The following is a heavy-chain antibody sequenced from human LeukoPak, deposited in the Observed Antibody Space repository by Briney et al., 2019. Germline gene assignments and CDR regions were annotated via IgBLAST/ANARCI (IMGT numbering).Heavy chain of an antibody. D-gene: IGHD2-15*01. CDR1: GFTFSSYA. V-gene: IGHV3-23*01. J-gene: IGHJ4*02. Sequence: VGSLRLSCGASGFTFSSYAMSWVRQAPGKGLDWVSSISGSGGSTYYGDSVKGRFSISRDNSKNTLSLQMNSLRAEDAAVYYCATTGVVVAATATGYYFDYWGQGTLVTVSS. CDR2: ISGSGGST. CDR3: ATTGVVVAATATGYYFDY.